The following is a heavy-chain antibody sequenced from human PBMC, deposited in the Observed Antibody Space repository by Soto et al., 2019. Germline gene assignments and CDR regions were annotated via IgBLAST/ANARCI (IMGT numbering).Heavy chain of an antibody. D-gene: IGHD3-16*01. CDR3: VSRPLRRSQDC. CDR2: MFYSGST. J-gene: IGHJ4*02. CDR1: GCASGRGTHY. Sequence: SETLSLTCTVAGCASGRGTHYWGWIRQSPGRGLEWIGSMFYSGSTHYNPSLTSRLTISAAASTNQFSLDMSSVTAADTAVYYCVSRPLRRSQDCWGQGNLVTVSS. V-gene: IGHV4-39*01.